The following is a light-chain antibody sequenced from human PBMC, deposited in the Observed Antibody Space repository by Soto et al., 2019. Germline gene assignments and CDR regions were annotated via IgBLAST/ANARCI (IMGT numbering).Light chain of an antibody. J-gene: IGKJ1*01. Sequence: ERVMTQSPATLSVSPGERATLSCRASQSVGSNLAWYQQKPGQAPRLLIFGASSRATGVPARFSGSGSGTEFTLTISSLQSEDFTVYSCLQYHNLWAFGQGTKVDIK. CDR1: QSVGSN. CDR2: GAS. CDR3: LQYHNLWA. V-gene: IGKV3-15*01.